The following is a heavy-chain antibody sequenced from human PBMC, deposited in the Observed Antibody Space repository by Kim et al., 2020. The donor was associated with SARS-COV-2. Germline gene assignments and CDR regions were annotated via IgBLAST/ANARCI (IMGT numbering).Heavy chain of an antibody. CDR1: GYTFTGYY. Sequence: ASVKVSCKASGYTFTGYYIHWVRQAPGEGLEWMGWINPKSGGTNYAQNFQGRITMTRDTSISTAFIDLSTLRSDDTGVYYCARAMDSRPINWFDPWGQGTLVTVSS. D-gene: IGHD2-2*03. V-gene: IGHV1-2*02. CDR2: INPKSGGT. CDR3: ARAMDSRPINWFDP. J-gene: IGHJ5*02.